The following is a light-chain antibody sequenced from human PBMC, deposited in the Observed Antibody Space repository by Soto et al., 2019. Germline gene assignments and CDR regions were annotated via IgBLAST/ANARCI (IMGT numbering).Light chain of an antibody. CDR3: RQYGSSGT. CDR2: GAS. V-gene: IGKV3-20*01. J-gene: IGKJ1*01. Sequence: IAMTESPGTLCLSCGERATLSRRASQSVSYYLAWYQQKPGQAPRLLIYGASNRANGIPDRFSGSGSGTDFTLTISRLEPEDFAVYYCRQYGSSGTFGQGTKV. CDR1: QSVSYY.